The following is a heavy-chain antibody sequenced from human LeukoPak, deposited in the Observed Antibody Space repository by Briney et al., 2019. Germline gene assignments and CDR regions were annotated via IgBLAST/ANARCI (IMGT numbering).Heavy chain of an antibody. CDR2: IYYSGSS. Sequence: SETLSLTCTVSGGSINNGGYYWSWIRQHPGKGLEWIGYIYYSGSSYYNPFLRSRVTISVDTSKNHFSLKLSSVTAADTAVYCARNRDGYNSFDYWGQGTLVTVSS. V-gene: IGHV4-31*03. CDR3: ARNRDGYNSFDY. CDR1: GGSINNGGYY. D-gene: IGHD5-24*01. J-gene: IGHJ4*02.